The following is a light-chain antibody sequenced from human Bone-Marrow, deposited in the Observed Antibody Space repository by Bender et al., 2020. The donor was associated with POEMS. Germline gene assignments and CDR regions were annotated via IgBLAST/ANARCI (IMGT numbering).Light chain of an antibody. CDR2: QDT. J-gene: IGLJ3*02. CDR3: CSYAGSYDPHWV. CDR1: DLGDKY. Sequence: SYEVTQPPSVSVSPGQTASITCSGDDLGDKYVAWYQQKPGQSPVLVIYQDTKRPSGIPERFSGSKSGNTASLTISGLQAEDEADYHCCSYAGSYDPHWVFGGGTKLTVL. V-gene: IGLV3-1*01.